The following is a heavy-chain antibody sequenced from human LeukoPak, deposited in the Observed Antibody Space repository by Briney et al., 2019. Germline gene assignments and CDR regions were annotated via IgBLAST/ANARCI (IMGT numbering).Heavy chain of an antibody. Sequence: ASVTVSCKASGYTFTSYYMHWVRQAPGQGLEGMGVINLSGGSTSYAQKFQGRVTMTRDTSTSTVYMELSSLRSEDTAVYYCAKGRLWFEEWGVIADPQDEYNWFDPWVQRTLVTVSS. V-gene: IGHV1-46*01. D-gene: IGHD3-10*01. CDR1: GYTFTSYY. CDR2: INLSGGST. J-gene: IGHJ5*02. CDR3: AKGRLWFEEWGVIADPQDEYNWFDP.